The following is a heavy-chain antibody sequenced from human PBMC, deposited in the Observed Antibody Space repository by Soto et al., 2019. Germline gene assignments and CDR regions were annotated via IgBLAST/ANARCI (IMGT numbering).Heavy chain of an antibody. D-gene: IGHD4-17*01. CDR1: GGTFSSYA. CDR2: IIPIFGTA. CDR3: ARENGLRWCFDY. Sequence: QVQLVQSGAEVKKPGSSVKVSCKASGGTFSSYAISWVRQAPGQGLEWMGGIIPIFGTANYAQKFQGRVTITADKSTSTGYRELSSVRSGDTAVYYCARENGLRWCFDYWGQGTLVTVSS. V-gene: IGHV1-69*06. J-gene: IGHJ4*02.